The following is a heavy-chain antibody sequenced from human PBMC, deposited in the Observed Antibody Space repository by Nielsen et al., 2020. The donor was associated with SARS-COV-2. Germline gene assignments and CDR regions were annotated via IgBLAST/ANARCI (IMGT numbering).Heavy chain of an antibody. V-gene: IGHV3-23*01. D-gene: IGHD3-10*01. CDR2: ISGSGGST. CDR1: GFTFSSYA. J-gene: IGHJ3*02. CDR3: AKTGHLLLWITDAFDI. Sequence: GESLKISCAASGFTFSSYAMSWVRQAPGKGLEWVSAISGSGGSTYYADSVKGRFTISRDNSKNTLYLQMNSLRAEDTAVYYCAKTGHLLLWITDAFDIWGQGTMVTVSS.